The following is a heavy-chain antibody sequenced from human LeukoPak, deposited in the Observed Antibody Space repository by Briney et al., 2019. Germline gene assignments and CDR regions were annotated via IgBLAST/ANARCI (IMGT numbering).Heavy chain of an antibody. CDR1: GFTFSTNP. CDR2: ISSSGSTI. CDR3: ARDEPYYYDSSGYYPEYFQH. J-gene: IGHJ1*01. Sequence: GGSLRLSCAASGFTFSTNPMSWVRQAPGKGLEWVSYISSSGSTIYYADSVKGRFTISRDNAKNSLYLQMNSLRAEDTAVYYCARDEPYYYDSSGYYPEYFQHWGQGTLVTVSS. D-gene: IGHD3-22*01. V-gene: IGHV3-48*04.